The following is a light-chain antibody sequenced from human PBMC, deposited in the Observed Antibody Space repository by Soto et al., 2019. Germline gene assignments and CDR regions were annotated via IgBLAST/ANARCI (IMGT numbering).Light chain of an antibody. Sequence: DIQMTQSPSSLSAFVGDRVTITCRASQSISSYLNWYQQKPGKAPNLLISTASTLEGGVPSRFSGSGSGTDFTLTISSLQPEDFATYYCQQSYNTPLTLGKGTRVEI. V-gene: IGKV1-39*01. J-gene: IGKJ1*01. CDR3: QQSYNTPLT. CDR1: QSISSY. CDR2: TAS.